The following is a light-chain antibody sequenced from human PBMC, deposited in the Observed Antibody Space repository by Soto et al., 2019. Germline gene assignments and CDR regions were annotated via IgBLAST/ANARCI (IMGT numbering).Light chain of an antibody. V-gene: IGKV1-9*01. CDR2: GDS. CDR3: QKLNRYART. Sequence: DIQLTQSPSFLSASVGDRVTVTCRASQGITSYLAWYQQKPAKAPNLLIYGDSTMQSGVPSRFSGSGSGTEFTLTTSSLQPEDFATDDCQKLNRYARTVGRGTEVEIK. J-gene: IGKJ1*01. CDR1: QGITSY.